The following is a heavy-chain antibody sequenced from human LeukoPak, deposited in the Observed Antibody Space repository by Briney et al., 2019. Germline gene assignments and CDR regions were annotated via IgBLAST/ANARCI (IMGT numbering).Heavy chain of an antibody. Sequence: GGSLRLSCAASGFTFSSYTMSWVRQAPGKGLEWVSAISHTSEYTYHADSVKGRFTISRDNSKNTLYLQMNSLRDEDTAMYHCAKKGTSWSPRFDPWGQGILVTVSS. CDR2: ISHTSEYT. CDR1: GFTFSSYT. D-gene: IGHD6-13*01. CDR3: AKKGTSWSPRFDP. V-gene: IGHV3-23*01. J-gene: IGHJ5*02.